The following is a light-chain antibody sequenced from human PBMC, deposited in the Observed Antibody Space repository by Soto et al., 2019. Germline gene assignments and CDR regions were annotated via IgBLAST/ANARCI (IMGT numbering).Light chain of an antibody. V-gene: IGKV1-39*01. Sequence: DIQMTQSPSSLSASVGDRVTITCRASQSMSTYLNWFQQKPGKAPKVLIYGASSLQSGVPSRFSGSGSGTDFTLTISSLQPEVVATYYCQQRYNTPLTFGGGTKVEIK. CDR1: QSMSTY. CDR3: QQRYNTPLT. J-gene: IGKJ4*01. CDR2: GAS.